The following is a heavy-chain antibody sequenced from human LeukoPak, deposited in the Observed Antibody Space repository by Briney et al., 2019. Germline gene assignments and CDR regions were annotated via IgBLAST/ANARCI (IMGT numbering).Heavy chain of an antibody. CDR3: ARDLVVATGPDY. J-gene: IGHJ4*02. Sequence: GGSLRLSCAASGFTFSNYAMRWVRQAPGKGLEWVSGISGSGDSTYYADSVKGRFTISRDNSKNTLYLQMNSLRAEDTAVYYCARDLVVATGPDYWGQGTLVTVSS. CDR1: GFTFSNYA. D-gene: IGHD5-12*01. V-gene: IGHV3-23*01. CDR2: ISGSGDST.